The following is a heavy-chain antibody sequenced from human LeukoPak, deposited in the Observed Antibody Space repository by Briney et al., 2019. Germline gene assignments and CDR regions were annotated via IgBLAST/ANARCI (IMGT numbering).Heavy chain of an antibody. CDR3: ARDDYGGNSGDAFDI. D-gene: IGHD4-23*01. Sequence: ASVKVSCKVSGSTLTELSIHWVRQAPGKGLEWMGGFDPEDGETIYAQKFQGRVTMTEDTSTDTAYIELSSLRSEDTAVYYCARDDYGGNSGDAFDIWGQGTMVTVSS. CDR1: GSTLTELS. CDR2: FDPEDGET. V-gene: IGHV1-24*01. J-gene: IGHJ3*02.